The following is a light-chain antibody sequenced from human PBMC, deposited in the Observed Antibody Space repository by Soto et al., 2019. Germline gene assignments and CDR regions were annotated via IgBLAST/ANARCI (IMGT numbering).Light chain of an antibody. CDR1: QSISSY. CDR2: AAS. Sequence: DIQMTQSPSSLSASVGDRVTITCRASQSISSYLNWYQQKPGKAPKLLIYAASSLQSGVPSRFSGSGSETDFTLTISSLQPEDFATYYCQQSYSTLWTFGQGTKLEIK. J-gene: IGKJ2*02. V-gene: IGKV1-39*01. CDR3: QQSYSTLWT.